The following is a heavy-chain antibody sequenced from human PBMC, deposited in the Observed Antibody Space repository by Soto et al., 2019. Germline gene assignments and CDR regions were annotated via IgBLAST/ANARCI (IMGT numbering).Heavy chain of an antibody. CDR3: AKALSPHWNFPIDNFDY. D-gene: IGHD1-7*01. Sequence: SETLSLTCTVSGGSISSYYWSWIRQPPGKGLEWIGYIYYSGSTNYNPSLKSRVTISVDTSKNQFSLKLSSVTAADTAVYYCAKALSPHWNFPIDNFDYWGQGTLVTVSS. V-gene: IGHV4-59*01. CDR1: GGSISSYY. CDR2: IYYSGST. J-gene: IGHJ4*02.